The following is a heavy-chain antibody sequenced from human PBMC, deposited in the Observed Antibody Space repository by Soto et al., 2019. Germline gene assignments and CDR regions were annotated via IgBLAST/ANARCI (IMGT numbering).Heavy chain of an antibody. V-gene: IGHV4-31*03. CDR1: GGSISSGGTGSY. J-gene: IGHJ4*02. CDR2: IYYTGNT. D-gene: IGHD3-16*01. Sequence: QVQLQESGPGLVKPSQTLSLTCTVSGGSISSGGTGSYWHWSRQLPGKCLEWSGYIYYTGNTYYNPSLKSRHTISIESSENQFSLKLTSVTAADTAVYICARGHDADKGRYWGQGTVVTVSS. CDR3: ARGHDADKGRY.